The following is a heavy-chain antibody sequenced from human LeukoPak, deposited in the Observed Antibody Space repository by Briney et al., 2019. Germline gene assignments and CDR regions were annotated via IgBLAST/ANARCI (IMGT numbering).Heavy chain of an antibody. V-gene: IGHV1-2*02. CDR2: INPNSGGT. D-gene: IGHD2-21*02. Sequence: ASVKVSCKASGYXFTGYYIHWVREAPGQGLEWMGWINPNSGGTNYAQKFQGRVTMTRDTSISTAYMELSRLRSDDTAVYYCARVRHCGGDCYALDYWGQGPLVTVSS. CDR1: GYXFTGYY. CDR3: ARVRHCGGDCYALDY. J-gene: IGHJ4*02.